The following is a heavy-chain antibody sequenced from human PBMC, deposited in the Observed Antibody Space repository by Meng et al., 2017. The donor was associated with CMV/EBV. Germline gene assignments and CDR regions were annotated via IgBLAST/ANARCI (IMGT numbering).Heavy chain of an antibody. CDR2: ISSSSSTI. J-gene: IGHJ6*02. CDR3: ARKKGGFRPAANGVGYYYYGMDV. CDR1: GFTFSSYS. Sequence: GGSLRPSCAASGFTFSSYSMNWVRQAPGKGLEWVSYISSSSSTIYYADSVKGRFTISRDNAKNSLYLQMNSLRAEDTAVYYCARKKGGFRPAANGVGYYYYGMDVWGQGTTVTVSS. V-gene: IGHV3-48*04. D-gene: IGHD3-16*01.